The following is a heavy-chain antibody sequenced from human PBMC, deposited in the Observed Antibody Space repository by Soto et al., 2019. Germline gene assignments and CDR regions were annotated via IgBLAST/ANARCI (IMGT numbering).Heavy chain of an antibody. D-gene: IGHD2-15*01. CDR3: ARGYCSGGSCLHPNCFDP. Sequence: ASVKVSCKASGYTFTGYYMHWVRQAPGQGLEWMGWINPNSGGTNYAQKFQGWVTMTRDTSISTAYMELSRLRSDDTAVYYCARGYCSGGSCLHPNCFDPWGQGTLVTVSS. CDR2: INPNSGGT. J-gene: IGHJ5*02. CDR1: GYTFTGYY. V-gene: IGHV1-2*04.